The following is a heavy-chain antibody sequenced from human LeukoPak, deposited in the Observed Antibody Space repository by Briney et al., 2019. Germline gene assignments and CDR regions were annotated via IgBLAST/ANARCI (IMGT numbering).Heavy chain of an antibody. J-gene: IGHJ4*02. D-gene: IGHD6-19*01. Sequence: PGGSLRLSCAPSGFTFTSSGMHWVRQVPGRGLDRVAVIWYDGSNKYYADSVKGRFTISRDNSKNTLYLQMNSLRAEDTAVYYCARGSGWYVIDYWGQGTLVTVSS. CDR3: ARGSGWYVIDY. CDR2: IWYDGSNK. V-gene: IGHV3-33*01. CDR1: GFTFTSSG.